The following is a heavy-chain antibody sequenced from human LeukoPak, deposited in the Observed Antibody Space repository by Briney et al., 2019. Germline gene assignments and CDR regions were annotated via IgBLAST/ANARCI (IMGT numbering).Heavy chain of an antibody. V-gene: IGHV4-39*07. Sequence: PSETLSLTCTVSGGSISSSSYYWGWIRQPPGKGLEWIGSIYYSGSTYYNPSLKSRVTISVDTSKNQFSLKLSSVTAADTAVYYCARALRFQGYNLPPDAFGIWGQGTMVTVSS. CDR1: GGSISSSSYY. J-gene: IGHJ3*02. CDR3: ARALRFQGYNLPPDAFGI. CDR2: IYYSGST. D-gene: IGHD5-24*01.